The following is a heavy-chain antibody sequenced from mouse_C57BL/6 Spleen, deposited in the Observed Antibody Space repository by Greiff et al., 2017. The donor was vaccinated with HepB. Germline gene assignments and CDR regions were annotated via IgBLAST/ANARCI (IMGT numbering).Heavy chain of an antibody. CDR3: ARGDSSGYDYYAMDY. J-gene: IGHJ4*01. Sequence: QVQLQQPGPELVKPGASVKISCKASGYAFSSSWMNWVKQRPGKGLEWIGRIYPGDGDTNYNGKFKGKATLTADKSSSTAYMQLSSLTSEDSAVYFCARGDSSGYDYYAMDYWGQGTSVTVSS. D-gene: IGHD3-2*02. V-gene: IGHV1-82*01. CDR1: GYAFSSSW. CDR2: IYPGDGDT.